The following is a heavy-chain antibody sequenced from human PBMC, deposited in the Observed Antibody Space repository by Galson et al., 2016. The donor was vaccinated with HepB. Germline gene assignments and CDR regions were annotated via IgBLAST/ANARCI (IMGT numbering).Heavy chain of an antibody. CDR3: AALRGSDEDRYFDS. CDR2: IVIDNGHT. J-gene: IGHJ4*02. V-gene: IGHV1-58*01. CDR1: GFTLTRFA. Sequence: SVKVSCKASGFTLTRFAVQWVRQARGQRLEWIGWIVIDNGHTNYAQKFQEIVSITWDFSASTAYMELSSLTSNDTAVYYCAALRGSDEDRYFDSWGPGTLVTVSS. D-gene: IGHD2-15*01.